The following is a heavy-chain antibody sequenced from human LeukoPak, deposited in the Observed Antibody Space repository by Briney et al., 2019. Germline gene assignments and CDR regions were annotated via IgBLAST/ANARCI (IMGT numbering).Heavy chain of an antibody. V-gene: IGHV1-69*05. CDR3: ARRKYCGGDCYAFDI. J-gene: IGHJ3*02. CDR1: GGTFSSYA. CDR2: IIPIFGTA. D-gene: IGHD2-21*02. Sequence: GASVKVSCKASGGTFSSYAISWVRQAPGQGLKWMGGIIPIFGTANYAQKFQGRVTITTDESTSTAYMELSSLRSEDTAVYYCARRKYCGGDCYAFDIWGQGTMVTVSS.